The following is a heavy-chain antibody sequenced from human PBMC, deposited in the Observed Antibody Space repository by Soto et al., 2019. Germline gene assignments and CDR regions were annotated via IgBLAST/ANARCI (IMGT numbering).Heavy chain of an antibody. Sequence: SDTLSLTCTVSGGSISSYYWSWIRQPPGKGLEWIGYIYYSGSTNYNPSLKSRVTISVDTSKNQFSLKLSSVTAADTAVYYCARGPYYDFWSGYYATYYFDYWGQGTLVTVSS. CDR3: ARGPYYDFWSGYYATYYFDY. D-gene: IGHD3-3*01. CDR1: GGSISSYY. J-gene: IGHJ4*02. CDR2: IYYSGST. V-gene: IGHV4-59*01.